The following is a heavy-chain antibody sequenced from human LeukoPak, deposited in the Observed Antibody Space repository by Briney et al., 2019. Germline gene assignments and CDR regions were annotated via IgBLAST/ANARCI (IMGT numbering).Heavy chain of an antibody. CDR1: GYTFTSYD. CDR2: IIPIFGTT. CDR3: AKGPYGDYGGDYFYYYMDV. Sequence: ASVKVSCKASGYTFTSYDINWVRQATGQGLEWMGGIIPIFGTTKYAQKFQGRVTITADESTSTAYMELNSLRSEDTAVYHCAKGPYGDYGGDYFYYYMDVWDKGTTVTVSS. D-gene: IGHD4-17*01. J-gene: IGHJ6*03. V-gene: IGHV1-69*13.